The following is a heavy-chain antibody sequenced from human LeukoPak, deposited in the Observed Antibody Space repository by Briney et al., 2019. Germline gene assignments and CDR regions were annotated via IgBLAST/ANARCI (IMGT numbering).Heavy chain of an antibody. V-gene: IGHV3-21*01. D-gene: IGHD3-22*01. Sequence: GGSLRLSCTASGLTFSGYSMNWIRQAPGKGLEWVSSFGTRSTSIYHAGSVKGRFAISRDNAKNSLYLQMNSLRAEDTALYYCAREVSEGFDFWGQGTLVTVSS. CDR3: AREVSEGFDF. CDR1: GLTFSGYS. CDR2: FGTRSTSI. J-gene: IGHJ4*02.